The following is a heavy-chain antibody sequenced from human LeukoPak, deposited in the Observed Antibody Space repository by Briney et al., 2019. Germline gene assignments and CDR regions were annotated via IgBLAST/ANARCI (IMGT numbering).Heavy chain of an antibody. J-gene: IGHJ5*02. CDR2: IYTSGST. CDR1: GGSISFYY. V-gene: IGHV4-4*07. CDR3: ARGAYYYGSGSYYGLRFDP. D-gene: IGHD3-10*01. Sequence: SETLSLTCMVSGGSISFYYWSWIRQPAGKGLEWMWRIYTSGSTDYNPSLKSRVTMSVDTSKNQFSLKLSSVTAADTAVYYCARGAYYYGSGSYYGLRFDPWGQGTLVTVSS.